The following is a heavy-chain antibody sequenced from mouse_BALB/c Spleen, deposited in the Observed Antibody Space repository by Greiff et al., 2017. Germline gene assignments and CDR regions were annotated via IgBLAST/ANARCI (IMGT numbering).Heavy chain of an antibody. D-gene: IGHD2-1*01. V-gene: IGHV3-2*02. CDR2: ISYSGST. Sequence: DVKLQESGPGLVKPSQSLSLTCTVTGYSITSDYAWNWIRQFPGNKLEWMGYISYSGSTSYNPSLKSRISITRDTSKNQFFLQLNSVTTEDTATYYCARWGNYAPYYYAMDYWGQGTSVTVSS. CDR3: ARWGNYAPYYYAMDY. CDR1: GYSITSDYA. J-gene: IGHJ4*01.